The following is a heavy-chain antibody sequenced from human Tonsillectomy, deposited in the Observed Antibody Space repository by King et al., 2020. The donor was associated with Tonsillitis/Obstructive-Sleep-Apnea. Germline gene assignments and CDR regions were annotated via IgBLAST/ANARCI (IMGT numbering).Heavy chain of an antibody. CDR3: AKDRQRNDFDY. D-gene: IGHD5-24*01. J-gene: IGHJ4*02. V-gene: IGHV3-23*04. Sequence: QLVESGGGLVQPGGCVRLSCAASGFTVANFVVTWVRQAPGKGLEWVSVISASGGDTYYADSEKGRFTISRDNSKNTLYLHMNSLRAEDTAIYYCAKDRQRNDFDYWGRGTLVTVSS. CDR1: GFTVANFV. CDR2: ISASGGDT.